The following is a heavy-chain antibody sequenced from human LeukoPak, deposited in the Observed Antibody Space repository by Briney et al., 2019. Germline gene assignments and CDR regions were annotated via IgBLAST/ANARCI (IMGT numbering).Heavy chain of an antibody. V-gene: IGHV3-7*01. CDR2: IKQDGSEK. CDR1: GFTCSSYW. CDR3: AREYYDYVWGSYRYHGMDV. Sequence: GWSLRLSCAASGFTCSSYWMSWVRQAPGKGLEWVANIKQDGSEKYYVDSVKGRFTISRDNAKNSLYLQMNSLRAEDTAVYYCAREYYDYVWGSYRYHGMDVWGQGTTVTVSS. D-gene: IGHD3-16*02. J-gene: IGHJ6*02.